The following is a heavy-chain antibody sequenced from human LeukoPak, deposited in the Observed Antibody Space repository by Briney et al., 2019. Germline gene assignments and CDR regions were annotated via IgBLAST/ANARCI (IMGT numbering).Heavy chain of an antibody. V-gene: IGHV4-59*01. D-gene: IGHD3-22*01. CDR3: ARGNPPYYDSSGLDC. CDR1: GGSISSYY. J-gene: IGHJ4*02. Sequence: SETLSLTCTVSGGSISSYYWSWIRQPPGKGLEWIGYIYYSGSTNYNPSLKSRVTISVDTSKNQFSLKLSSVTAADTAVYYCARGNPPYYDSSGLDCWGQGTLVTVSS. CDR2: IYYSGST.